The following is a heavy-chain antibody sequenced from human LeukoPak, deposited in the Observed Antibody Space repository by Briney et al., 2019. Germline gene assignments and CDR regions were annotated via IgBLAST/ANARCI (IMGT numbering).Heavy chain of an antibody. CDR2: ITSSSSAI. V-gene: IGHV3-48*01. CDR3: ARVRGSYHFDY. D-gene: IGHD1-26*01. CDR1: GFTFSGYS. J-gene: IGHJ4*02. Sequence: GGSLRLSCAASGFTFSGYSMNWVRQAPGKGLEWVSCITSSSSAIYYADSVKGRFTISRDNAKNSLYLQMNSLRAEDTAVYYCARVRGSYHFDYWGQGTLVTVSS.